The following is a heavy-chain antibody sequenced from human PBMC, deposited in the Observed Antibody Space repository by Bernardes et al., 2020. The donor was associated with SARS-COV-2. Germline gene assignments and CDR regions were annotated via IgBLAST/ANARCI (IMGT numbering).Heavy chain of an antibody. CDR2: ISWNSGSI. Sequence: GGSLRLSCAASGFTFDDYAMHWVRQAPGKGLEWVSGISWNSGSIGYADSVKGRFAISRDNAKNSLYLQMNSLRAEDTALYYCASLGTIVVVYWGQGTLVTVSS. CDR3: ASLGTIVVVY. CDR1: GFTFDDYA. V-gene: IGHV3-9*01. D-gene: IGHD2-21*01. J-gene: IGHJ4*02.